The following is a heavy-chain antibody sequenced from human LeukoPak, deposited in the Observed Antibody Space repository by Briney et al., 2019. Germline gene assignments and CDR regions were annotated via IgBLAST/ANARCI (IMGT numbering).Heavy chain of an antibody. J-gene: IGHJ4*02. CDR1: GFTFSSYA. D-gene: IGHD4-17*01. V-gene: IGHV3-30-3*01. CDR2: ISYDGSNK. CDR3: ARVVHDYGDSHYFDY. Sequence: GGSLRLSCAASGFTFSSYAMHWVRQAPGKGLEWVAVISYDGSNKYYADSVKGRFTISRDNSKNTLYLQMNSLRTEDTAVYYCARVVHDYGDSHYFDYWGQGTLVTVSS.